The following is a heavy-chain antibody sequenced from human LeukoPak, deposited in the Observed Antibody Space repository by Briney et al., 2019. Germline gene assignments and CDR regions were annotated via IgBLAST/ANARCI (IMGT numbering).Heavy chain of an antibody. D-gene: IGHD4-17*01. V-gene: IGHV3-30*02. CDR1: GFTFSSYG. Sequence: GGSLRLSCAASGFTFSSYGMHWVRQAPGKGLEWVAFIRYDGSNKYYADSVKGRFTISRDNSKNTLYLQMNSLRDEDTAVYYCAKVMTTVTLFDYWGQGTLVTVSS. CDR3: AKVMTTVTLFDY. CDR2: IRYDGSNK. J-gene: IGHJ4*02.